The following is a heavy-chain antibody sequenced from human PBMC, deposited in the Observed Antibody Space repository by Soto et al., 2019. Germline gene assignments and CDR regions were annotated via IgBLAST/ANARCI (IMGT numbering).Heavy chain of an antibody. CDR3: ARDYGHDCSGGRCYFYS. Sequence: QVQLVQSGAEVKKPGSSVKVSCKASGGTFSSYAISWVRQAPGQGLEWMGGITPIFGTANYAQKFQGRVTITADESTNTAHMELSSLRSEDTAVYYCARDYGHDCSGGRCYFYSWGQGTLVTVSS. CDR2: ITPIFGTA. D-gene: IGHD2-15*01. V-gene: IGHV1-69*01. CDR1: GGTFSSYA. J-gene: IGHJ4*02.